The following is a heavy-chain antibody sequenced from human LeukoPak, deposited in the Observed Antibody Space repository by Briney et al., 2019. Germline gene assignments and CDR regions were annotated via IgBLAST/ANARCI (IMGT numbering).Heavy chain of an antibody. D-gene: IGHD5-12*01. CDR3: ARDGYLFDY. CDR1: GGSISSYY. Sequence: PSETLSLTCTVSGGSISSYYWSWIRQPPGKGLEWIGYIYYSGSTNYNPSLKSRVTISVDTSKNQFSLKLSSVTAADTAVYYCARDGYLFDYWGQGTLVTIS. J-gene: IGHJ4*02. V-gene: IGHV4-59*01. CDR2: IYYSGST.